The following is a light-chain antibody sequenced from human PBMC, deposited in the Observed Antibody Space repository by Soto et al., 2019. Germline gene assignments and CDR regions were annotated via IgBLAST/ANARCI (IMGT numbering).Light chain of an antibody. V-gene: IGLV1-51*01. CDR1: SSNIGDNY. CDR3: QSYDSSLSGSV. Sequence: QSVLTQPPSVSAAPGQKVTISCSGTSSNIGDNYVSWYQLLPGTAPKLLIYDNNKRPSGIPDRFSGSKSGTSASLAITGLQAEDEADYYCQSYDSSLSGSVFGGGTQLTVL. J-gene: IGLJ2*01. CDR2: DNN.